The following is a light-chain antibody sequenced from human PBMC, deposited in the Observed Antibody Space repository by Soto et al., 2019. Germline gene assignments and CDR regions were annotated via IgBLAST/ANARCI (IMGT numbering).Light chain of an antibody. CDR1: QSISSY. Sequence: MTQSPATLSASVGDRVTITCRASQSISSYLNWYQQKPGKAPKLLIYAASSLQSGVPSRFSGSGSGTDFTLTISSLQPEDFATYYCQQSYSTSSTFGQGTKLEIK. V-gene: IGKV1-39*01. CDR2: AAS. J-gene: IGKJ2*01. CDR3: QQSYSTSST.